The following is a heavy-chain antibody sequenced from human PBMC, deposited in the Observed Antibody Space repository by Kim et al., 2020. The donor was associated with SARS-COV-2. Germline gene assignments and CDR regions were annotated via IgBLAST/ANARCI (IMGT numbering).Heavy chain of an antibody. CDR2: ISGSGGST. CDR3: AKGKARWGTARVTGGYSYYYGVDV. J-gene: IGHJ6*02. CDR1: GFTFSSYA. D-gene: IGHD5-18*01. V-gene: IGHV3-23*01. Sequence: GGSLRLSCAASGFTFSSYAMSWVRQAPGKGLEWVSAISGSGGSTYSADSVKGRFTIARDNSKNTLYLQMNSLRAEDTAVYYWAKGKARWGTARVTGGYSYYYGVDVWGQGTTVTVSS.